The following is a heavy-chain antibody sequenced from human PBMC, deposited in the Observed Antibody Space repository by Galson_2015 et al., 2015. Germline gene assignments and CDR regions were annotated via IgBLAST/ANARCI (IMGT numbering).Heavy chain of an antibody. V-gene: IGHV2-5*01. CDR3: AHSPTAAGNFDY. D-gene: IGHD6-13*01. CDR2: IYWNDDR. CDR1: GFSLSTSGVG. J-gene: IGHJ4*02. Sequence: PALVKPTQTLTLTCTFSGFSLSTSGVGVGWIRQPPGKAPEWLALIYWNDDRRYGPSLKSRRTITKDTSKNQVVLTMTNTDPVDTATYYCAHSPTAAGNFDYWGQGVLVTVSS.